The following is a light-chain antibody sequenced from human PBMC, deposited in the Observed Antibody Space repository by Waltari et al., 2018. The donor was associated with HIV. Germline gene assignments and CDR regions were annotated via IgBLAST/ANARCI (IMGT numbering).Light chain of an antibody. V-gene: IGLV2-14*01. CDR3: SSYTSGSTPVV. CDR2: EVS. CDR1: SSDVGGYDY. J-gene: IGLJ3*02. Sequence: QSALTQPASVSGSRGQSITISCTGTSSDVGGYDYVSWYQQHPGKAPKRMIYEVSNRPSGVSSRFSGSKSGNTASLTISGLQAEDEADYYCSSYTSGSTPVVFGGGTKLTV.